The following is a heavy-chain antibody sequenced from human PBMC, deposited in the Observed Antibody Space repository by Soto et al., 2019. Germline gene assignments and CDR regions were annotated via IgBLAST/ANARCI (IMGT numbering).Heavy chain of an antibody. Sequence: LKISCKGSGYSFTSYWIGWVRQMPGKGLEWMGIIYPGDSDTRYSPSFQGQVTISADKSISTAYLQWSSLKASDTAMYYCARLQVYYDSSGYYYAFGAFDIWGQGTMVTVSS. V-gene: IGHV5-51*01. D-gene: IGHD3-22*01. CDR1: GYSFTSYW. CDR2: IYPGDSDT. CDR3: ARLQVYYDSSGYYYAFGAFDI. J-gene: IGHJ3*02.